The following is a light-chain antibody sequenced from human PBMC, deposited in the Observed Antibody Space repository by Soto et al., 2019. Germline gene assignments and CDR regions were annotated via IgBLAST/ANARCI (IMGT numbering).Light chain of an antibody. Sequence: QSALTQPPSASGSPGQSVTFSCTGTSSDVGTYNFVSWYQHHPDKAPRLMIYEVSKRPPGVPDRFSGSKSGNPASLTVSGLQAEDEADYFCSSHAGSNILVFGGGTQLTVL. V-gene: IGLV2-8*01. CDR3: SSHAGSNILV. CDR1: SSDVGTYNF. CDR2: EVS. J-gene: IGLJ2*01.